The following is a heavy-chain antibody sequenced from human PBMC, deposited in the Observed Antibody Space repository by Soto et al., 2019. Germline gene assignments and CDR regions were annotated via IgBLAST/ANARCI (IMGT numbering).Heavy chain of an antibody. CDR1: GYKFTSYG. V-gene: IGHV1-18*01. CDR3: ARHDCRRGYAQEK. Sequence: QIQLVQSGAEVKKPGASVKVSCKVSGYKFTSYGINWVRQAPGQGLEWMGWGTAYNDNVKYAEKFQGRATMTADTPTTTAYIELGDLRPDDTAVLYCARHDCRRGYAQEKWGQGTAVTVAS. CDR2: GTAYNDNV. D-gene: IGHD3-16*01. J-gene: IGHJ4*02.